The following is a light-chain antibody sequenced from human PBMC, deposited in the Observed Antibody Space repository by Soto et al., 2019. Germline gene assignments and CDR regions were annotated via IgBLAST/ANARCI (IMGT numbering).Light chain of an antibody. CDR2: DSS. CDR3: LRLA. CDR1: QSISTH. Sequence: EIVLTQSPATLSLSPGERATLSCRASQSISTHLAWYQQKPGQPPRLLIYDSSKRATGIPARFSGSGSGTDFTLIISSLEPEDFALYYCLRLAFGGGTKVDIK. V-gene: IGKV3-11*01. J-gene: IGKJ4*01.